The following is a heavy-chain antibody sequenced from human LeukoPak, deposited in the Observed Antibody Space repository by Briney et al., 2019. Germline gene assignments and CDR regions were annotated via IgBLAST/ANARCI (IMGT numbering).Heavy chain of an antibody. J-gene: IGHJ3*02. Sequence: GGSLRLSCAASGFTFSDYYMSWIRQTPGKGLEWVSYISSSGSTIYYADSVKGRFTISRDNAKNSLYLQMNSLRAEDTAVYYCARVFNYDFGKSYYGSFDIWGQGTMVIVSS. D-gene: IGHD3-3*01. CDR2: ISSSGSTI. V-gene: IGHV3-11*01. CDR3: ARVFNYDFGKSYYGSFDI. CDR1: GFTFSDYY.